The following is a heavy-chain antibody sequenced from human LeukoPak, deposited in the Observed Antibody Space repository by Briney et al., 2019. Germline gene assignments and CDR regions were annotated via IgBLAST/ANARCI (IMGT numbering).Heavy chain of an antibody. CDR1: GCILNISV. D-gene: IGHD6-19*01. Sequence: PGESLTLSCAASGCILNISVMNWVRQAPGKALEWVSTLSPRGGRTFYSDSVRGRFTISRDNSKNTLYLQMNSLRAEDTAVYYCAKASATAVAGFDSWGEGALVSVSA. J-gene: IGHJ4*02. CDR3: AKASATAVAGFDS. CDR2: LSPRGGRT. V-gene: IGHV3-23*01.